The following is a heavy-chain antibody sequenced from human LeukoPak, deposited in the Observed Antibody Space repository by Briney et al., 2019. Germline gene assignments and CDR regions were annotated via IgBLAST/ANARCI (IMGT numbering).Heavy chain of an antibody. CDR1: RGTFSSYA. CDR2: TIPIFGTA. D-gene: IGHD3-10*01. V-gene: IGHV1-69*13. Sequence: ASVKVSCKASRGTFSSYAISWVRQAPGQGLEWMGGTIPIFGTANYAQKFQGRVTISADESTSTAYMELSSLRFGDTAVYYCARDLTMVRGARYRPYNWFDAWGQGTLVTVSP. J-gene: IGHJ5*02. CDR3: ARDLTMVRGARYRPYNWFDA.